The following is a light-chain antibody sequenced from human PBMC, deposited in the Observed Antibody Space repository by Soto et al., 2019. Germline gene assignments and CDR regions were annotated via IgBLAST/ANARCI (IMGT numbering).Light chain of an antibody. V-gene: IGKV3-11*01. J-gene: IGKJ4*01. CDR3: QHRASWPLT. Sequence: EIVLTQSPATLSLSPGERATLSCRASQSVSSYLAWYQQKPAQAPRLLIYEASNRATGVPARFSGSGSGTDFTLTISSLELEDFAIYYCQHRASWPLTFGGGTKVEIK. CDR2: EAS. CDR1: QSVSSY.